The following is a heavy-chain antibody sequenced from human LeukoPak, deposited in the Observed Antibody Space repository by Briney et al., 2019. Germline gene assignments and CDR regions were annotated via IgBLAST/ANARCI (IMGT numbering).Heavy chain of an antibody. V-gene: IGHV3-74*03. CDR2: IDEGGSNA. J-gene: IGHJ4*02. CDR3: IRDEALWRLDY. D-gene: IGHD2-21*01. CDR1: GFAFSNHW. Sequence: GGSLRLSCAASGFAFSNHWMHWVRQAPGKGLVWVSRIDEGGSNAMYADSVKGRFSISRDNAKNTVNLQMNSLRAEDTGVYYCIRDEALWRLDYWGQGTLVTASS.